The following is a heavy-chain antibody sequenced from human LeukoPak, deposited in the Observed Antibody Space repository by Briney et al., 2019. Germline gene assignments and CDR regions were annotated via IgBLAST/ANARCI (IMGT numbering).Heavy chain of an antibody. CDR1: GYTFTIYS. J-gene: IGHJ4*02. CDR3: AAHGRGYSYGYF. Sequence: ASVKVSCKASGYTFTIYSISWVRQAPGQGLEWMGWISAYNGNTNYAQKLQGRVTMTTDTSTSTAYMELRSLRSDDTAVYYCAAHGRGYSYGYFWGQGTLVTVSS. CDR2: ISAYNGNT. V-gene: IGHV1-18*01. D-gene: IGHD5-18*01.